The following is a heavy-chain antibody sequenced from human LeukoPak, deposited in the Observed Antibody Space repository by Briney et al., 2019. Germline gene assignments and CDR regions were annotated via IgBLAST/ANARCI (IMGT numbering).Heavy chain of an antibody. J-gene: IGHJ4*02. Sequence: GGSLRLSCATSGFTFSNYAMSWVRQAPGKGLEWVSAIGDGGVNTYYADSVRGRFTISRDNSKNTLYLQMNSLRVEDTAVYYCAKAGSFGSSRSFDFWGQGALVTVSP. D-gene: IGHD6-13*01. CDR3: AKAGSFGSSRSFDF. CDR1: GFTFSNYA. CDR2: IGDGGVNT. V-gene: IGHV3-23*01.